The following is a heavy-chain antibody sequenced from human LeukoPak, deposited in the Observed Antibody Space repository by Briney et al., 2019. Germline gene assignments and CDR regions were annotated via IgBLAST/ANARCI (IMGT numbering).Heavy chain of an antibody. V-gene: IGHV1-8*01. CDR3: ARAHTSYNILTGYYEFDH. J-gene: IGHJ4*02. D-gene: IGHD3-9*01. Sequence: GASVKVSCKASGYTFTSYDINWVRQAHGQGLEWMGWLNPNSGNTGYAQKFQGRVTMTRNTSISTAYMELSSLRSEGTAVYYCARAHTSYNILTGYYEFDHWGQGILVTVSS. CDR1: GYTFTSYD. CDR2: LNPNSGNT.